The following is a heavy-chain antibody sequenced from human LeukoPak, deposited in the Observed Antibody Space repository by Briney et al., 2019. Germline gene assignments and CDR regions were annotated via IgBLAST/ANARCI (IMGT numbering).Heavy chain of an antibody. CDR2: FDPEDGET. CDR1: GYTLTELS. CDR3: ATGEVGYCTNGVCYHYYYYMDV. J-gene: IGHJ6*03. V-gene: IGHV1-24*01. Sequence: ASVKVSCKVSGYTLTELSMHWVRQAPGKGLERMGGFDPEDGETIYAQKFQGRVTMTEDTSTDTAYMELSSLRSEDTAVYYCATGEVGYCTNGVCYHYYYYMDVWGKGTTVTVSS. D-gene: IGHD2-8*01.